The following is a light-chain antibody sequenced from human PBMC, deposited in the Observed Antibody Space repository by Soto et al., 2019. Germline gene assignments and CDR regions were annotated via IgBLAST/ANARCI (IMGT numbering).Light chain of an antibody. CDR2: GAS. V-gene: IGKV3D-20*02. J-gene: IGKJ5*01. CDR3: QVRTNWSIA. Sequence: EIVLTQSPGILSLSPGERASLSCGASQSISSSFLAWYQQKPGQAPRLLIYGASTRATGIPARFSGSGSGTEFTLTINNLEPEDFAVYYCQVRTNWSIAFGRGTRLEIK. CDR1: QSISSSF.